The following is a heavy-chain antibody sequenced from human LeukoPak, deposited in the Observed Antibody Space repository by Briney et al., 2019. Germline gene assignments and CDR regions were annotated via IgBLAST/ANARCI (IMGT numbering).Heavy chain of an antibody. J-gene: IGHJ4*02. D-gene: IGHD2-8*01. V-gene: IGHV5-51*01. CDR3: GRHSYGLDY. CDR2: IYFGDSDT. Sequence: PGESVKISCKASGNNYWIAWVRQMPGQGLEWLGIIYFGDSDTRYSPSFQGRLTISVDKSISTAYLQLNSLKAADTAIYFCGRHSYGLDYWGQGTLVTVSS. CDR1: GNNYW.